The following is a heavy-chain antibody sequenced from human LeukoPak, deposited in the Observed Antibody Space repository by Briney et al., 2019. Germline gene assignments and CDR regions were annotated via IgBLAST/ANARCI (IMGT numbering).Heavy chain of an antibody. CDR3: ARSTSGWFWFDP. Sequence: SETLSPTCTVSGYSISSGYYWGWIRQPPGKGLEWIGSIYHSGSTYSSPSLKSRVTISVDTSRNQFSLKLTSVTAADTAVYYCARSTSGWFWFDPWGQGTLVTVSS. J-gene: IGHJ5*02. V-gene: IGHV4-38-2*02. CDR1: GYSISSGYY. CDR2: IYHSGST. D-gene: IGHD6-19*01.